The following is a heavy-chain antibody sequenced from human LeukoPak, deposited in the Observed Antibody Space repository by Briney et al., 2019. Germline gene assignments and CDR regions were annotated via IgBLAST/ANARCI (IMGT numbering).Heavy chain of an antibody. V-gene: IGHV4-30-2*01. CDR2: IYHSGST. CDR3: ARFPRCYSSSSVCIDY. Sequence: SETLSLTCTVSGGSISSSSYYWSWIRQPPGKGLEWIGYIYHSGSTYYNPSLKSRVTISVDRSKNQFSLKLSSVTAADTAVYYCARFPRCYSSSSVCIDYWGQGTLVTVSS. CDR1: GGSISSSSYY. D-gene: IGHD6-6*01. J-gene: IGHJ4*02.